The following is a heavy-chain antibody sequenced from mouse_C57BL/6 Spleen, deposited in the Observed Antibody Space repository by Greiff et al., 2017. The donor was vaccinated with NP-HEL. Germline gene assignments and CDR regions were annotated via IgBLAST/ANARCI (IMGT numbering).Heavy chain of an antibody. Sequence: EVKLMDSGGGLVKPGGSLKLSCAASGFTFSSYTMSWVRQTPEKRLEWVATISGGGGNTYYPDSVKGRFTISRDNAKNTLYLQMSSLRSEDTALYYCARGYDYYFDYWGQGTTLTVSS. J-gene: IGHJ2*01. CDR2: ISGGGGNT. V-gene: IGHV5-9*01. CDR3: ARGYDYYFDY. D-gene: IGHD2-4*01. CDR1: GFTFSSYT.